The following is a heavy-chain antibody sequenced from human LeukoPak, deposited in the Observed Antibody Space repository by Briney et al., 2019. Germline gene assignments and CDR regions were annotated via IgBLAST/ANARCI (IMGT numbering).Heavy chain of an antibody. V-gene: IGHV3-30-3*01. J-gene: IGHJ6*02. CDR1: GFTFSSYA. D-gene: IGHD3-10*01. Sequence: PGGSLRLSCAASGFTFSSYAMHWVRQAPGKGLEWVAVISYDGSNKYHADSVKGRFTISRDNSKNTLYLQMNSLRAEDTAVYYCARVSLLWFGELPSWGQGTTVTVSS. CDR2: ISYDGSNK. CDR3: ARVSLLWFGELPS.